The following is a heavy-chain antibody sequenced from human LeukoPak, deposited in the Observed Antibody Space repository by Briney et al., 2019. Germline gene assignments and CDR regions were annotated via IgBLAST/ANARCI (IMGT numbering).Heavy chain of an antibody. CDR2: IYSGGST. J-gene: IGHJ4*02. CDR1: GFTFGSYA. CDR3: ARVFRGLYFDY. Sequence: GGSLRLSCAASGFTFGSYAMSWVRQAPGKGLEWVSVIYSGGSTYYADSVKGRFTISRDNSKNTLYLQMNSLRAEDTAVYYCARVFRGLYFDYWGQGTLVTVSS. V-gene: IGHV3-53*01. D-gene: IGHD3-16*01.